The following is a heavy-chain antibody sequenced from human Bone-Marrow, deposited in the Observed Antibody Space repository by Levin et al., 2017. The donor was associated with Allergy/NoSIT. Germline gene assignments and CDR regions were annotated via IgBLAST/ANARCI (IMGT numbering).Heavy chain of an antibody. Sequence: TPSETLSLTCSVSGVSIDGGRYYYHWIRQPAGKRLEWVGRVYTTGATSYNPSLRGRVSISLDTSKNQFSLNLSAVTAADTAVYYCARDSVWVVAADWGQGRQVTVSS. CDR2: VYTTGAT. V-gene: IGHV4-61*02. J-gene: IGHJ4*02. D-gene: IGHD2-15*01. CDR1: GVSIDGGRYY. CDR3: ARDSVWVVAAD.